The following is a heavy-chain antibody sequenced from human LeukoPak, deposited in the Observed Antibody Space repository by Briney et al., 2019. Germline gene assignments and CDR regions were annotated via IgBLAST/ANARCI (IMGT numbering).Heavy chain of an antibody. J-gene: IGHJ4*02. CDR3: ARRITGTTSDSFDY. CDR2: IYTSGST. V-gene: IGHV4-61*09. Sequence: SETLSLTCTVSGGSISSGSYYWSWIRQPAGKGLEWIGHIYTSGSTNFNPSLKSRVTMSVDTSKNQFSLKLTSVTAADTAVYYCARRITGTTSDSFDYWGQGTLVTVSS. CDR1: GGSISSGSYY. D-gene: IGHD1-20*01.